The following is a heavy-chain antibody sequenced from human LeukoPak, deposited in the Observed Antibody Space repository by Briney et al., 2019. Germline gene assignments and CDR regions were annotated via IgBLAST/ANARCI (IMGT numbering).Heavy chain of an antibody. Sequence: SETLSLTCAVYGGSFSVYYWSWIRQPPGKGLEWIGEINHSGSTNYNPSLKRRVTISVDTSKNQFSLKLSSVTAADTAVYYCARVFRGNLYYFDYWGQGTLVTVSS. CDR2: INHSGST. J-gene: IGHJ4*02. CDR3: ARVFRGNLYYFDY. D-gene: IGHD4-23*01. CDR1: GGSFSVYY. V-gene: IGHV4-34*01.